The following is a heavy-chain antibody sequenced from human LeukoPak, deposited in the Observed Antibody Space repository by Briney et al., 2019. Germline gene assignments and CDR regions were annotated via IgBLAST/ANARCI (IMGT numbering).Heavy chain of an antibody. CDR2: IWYDGSNK. D-gene: IGHD3-22*01. J-gene: IGHJ4*02. V-gene: IGHV3-33*01. CDR3: ARDSDYDSSGYYLFDY. Sequence: GGALRLSCAASGFTFSSYGMPWVRQAPGKGLEWVAVIWYDGSNKYYADSVKGRFTISRDNSKNTLYLQMNSLRAEDTAVYYCARDSDYDSSGYYLFDYWGQGTLVTVSS. CDR1: GFTFSSYG.